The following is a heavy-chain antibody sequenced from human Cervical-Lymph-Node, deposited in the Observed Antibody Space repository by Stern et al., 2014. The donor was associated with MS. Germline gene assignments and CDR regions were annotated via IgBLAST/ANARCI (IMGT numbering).Heavy chain of an antibody. D-gene: IGHD6-25*01. Sequence: QVQLLQPGAEVKKPGASVKVSCKASGYTFSNYGISWVRQAPGQGLEWMGWINTYHGHTNYAQNFQGRLNMTTDTSTSTAYMELRSLRSDDTAVYYCAKFTVARIIAAATINWFDPWGQGTLVTVSS. J-gene: IGHJ5*02. CDR1: GYTFSNYG. CDR2: INTYHGHT. V-gene: IGHV1-18*01. CDR3: AKFTVARIIAAATINWFDP.